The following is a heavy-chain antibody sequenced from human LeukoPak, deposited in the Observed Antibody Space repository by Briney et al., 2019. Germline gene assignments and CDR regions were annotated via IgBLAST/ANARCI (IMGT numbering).Heavy chain of an antibody. D-gene: IGHD5-18*01. J-gene: IGHJ4*02. CDR2: IYTSGST. CDR1: GGSISSYF. V-gene: IGHV4-4*07. Sequence: SETLPLTCTVSGGSISSYFWTWIRQPAGKGLEWIGRIYTSGSTNYNPSLKSRVTMSVDTSKNQFSLKLSSVTAADTAVYYCARKDTAMAPFDYWGQGTLVTVSS. CDR3: ARKDTAMAPFDY.